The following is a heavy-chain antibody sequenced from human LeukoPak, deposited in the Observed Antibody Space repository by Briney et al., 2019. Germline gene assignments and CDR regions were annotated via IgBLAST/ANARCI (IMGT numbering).Heavy chain of an antibody. Sequence: GGSLRLSCAASRFTFSSYAMSWVRQAPGKGLEWVSTISGSGGGPYYADSVKGRFTISRDNSKNTLYLQMNSLRTEDTAVYYCARDPLDSSGLMNWFDPWGQGTLVTVSS. D-gene: IGHD3-22*01. CDR3: ARDPLDSSGLMNWFDP. J-gene: IGHJ5*02. CDR1: RFTFSSYA. V-gene: IGHV3-23*01. CDR2: ISGSGGGP.